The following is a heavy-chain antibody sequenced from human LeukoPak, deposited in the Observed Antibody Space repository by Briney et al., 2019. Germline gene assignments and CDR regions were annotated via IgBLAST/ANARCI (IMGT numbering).Heavy chain of an antibody. CDR1: GYTFTSYD. Sequence: ASVKVSCKASGYTFTSYDINWVRQATGQGLEWMGWMNPNSGNTGYAQRFQGRATMTRNTSISTAYMELSSLRSEDTAVYYCARGTSYYYYYYMDVWGKGTTVTISS. CDR2: MNPNSGNT. V-gene: IGHV1-8*01. J-gene: IGHJ6*03. CDR3: ARGTSYYYYYYMDV.